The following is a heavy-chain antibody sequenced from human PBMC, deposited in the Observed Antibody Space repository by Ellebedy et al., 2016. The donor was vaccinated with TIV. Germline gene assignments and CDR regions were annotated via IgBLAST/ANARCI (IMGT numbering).Heavy chain of an antibody. CDR2: IKEDGSEK. D-gene: IGHD1-1*01. CDR1: GFTFSSYW. J-gene: IGHJ4*02. Sequence: GESLKISCAASGFTFSSYWMSWVRQAPGKGLEWVANIKEDGSEKKYVDSVKGRFTISRDNAKNSLYLQMNSLRAEDTAIYYCVKYTPGFAYWGQGTLVAVSS. V-gene: IGHV3-7*03. CDR3: VKYTPGFAY.